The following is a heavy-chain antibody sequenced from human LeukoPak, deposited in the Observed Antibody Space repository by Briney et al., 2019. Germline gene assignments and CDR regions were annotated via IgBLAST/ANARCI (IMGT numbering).Heavy chain of an antibody. Sequence: SETLSLTCAVYGGSFSGYYWSWIRQPPGKVLEWIGEINHSGSTNYNPSLKSRVTISVDTSKNQFSLKLSSVTAADTAVYYCARRDNWNDWFDPWGQGTLVTVSS. D-gene: IGHD1-1*01. CDR2: INHSGST. J-gene: IGHJ5*02. CDR3: ARRDNWNDWFDP. V-gene: IGHV4-34*01. CDR1: GGSFSGYY.